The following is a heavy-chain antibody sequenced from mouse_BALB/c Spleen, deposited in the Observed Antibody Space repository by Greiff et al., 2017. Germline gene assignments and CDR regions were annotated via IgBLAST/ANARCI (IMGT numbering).Heavy chain of an antibody. J-gene: IGHJ4*01. CDR3: ARGTGTDYAMDY. CDR1: GFTFSDYG. V-gene: IGHV5-15*02. CDR2: ISNLAYSI. Sequence: DVMLVESGGGLVQPGGSRKLSCAASGFTFSDYGMAWVRQAPGKGPEWVAFISNLAYSIYYADTVTGRFTISRENAKNTLYLEMSSLRSEDTAMYYCARGTGTDYAMDYWGQGTSVTVSS. D-gene: IGHD4-1*01.